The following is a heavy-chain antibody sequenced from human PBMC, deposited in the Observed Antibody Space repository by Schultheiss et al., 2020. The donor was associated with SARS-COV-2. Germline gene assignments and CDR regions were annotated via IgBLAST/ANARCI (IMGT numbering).Heavy chain of an antibody. V-gene: IGHV4-30-2*01. CDR2: IYHSGST. D-gene: IGHD3-22*01. J-gene: IGHJ4*02. Sequence: SETLSLTCAVSGGSISSGGYSWSWIRQPPGKGLEWIGYIYHSGSTNYNASLKGRVTISVDKSKNHFSLRLTSVTAADTAVYYCARTQVTYYYDSSGYYYDYWGQGTLVTVSS. CDR1: GGSISSGGYS. CDR3: ARTQVTYYYDSSGYYYDY.